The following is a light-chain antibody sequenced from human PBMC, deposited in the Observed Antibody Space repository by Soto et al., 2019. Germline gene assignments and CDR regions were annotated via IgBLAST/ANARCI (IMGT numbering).Light chain of an antibody. Sequence: DIQRTPSPSTLSASVGDRVTVTCRASQSISSWLAWYQQKPGKAPKLLIYDASSLESGVPSRFSGSGSGTEFTLTISSLQPDDFATYYCQQYNSYWTFGQGTKVDIK. CDR1: QSISSW. CDR3: QQYNSYWT. V-gene: IGKV1-5*01. CDR2: DAS. J-gene: IGKJ1*01.